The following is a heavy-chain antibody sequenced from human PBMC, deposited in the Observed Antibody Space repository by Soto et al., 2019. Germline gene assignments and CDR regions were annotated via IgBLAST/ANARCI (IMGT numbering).Heavy chain of an antibody. J-gene: IGHJ4*02. CDR3: AKARGPSYLNVVVPTNCYFDY. Sequence: PGGSLRLSCAASGFTFSSYAMSWVRQAPGKGLEWVSAISGRGGSTYYADSVKGRFTISRDNSKNTLYLQMNSLRAEDTAVYYCAKARGPSYLNVVVPTNCYFDYCGQGTLVTVS. D-gene: IGHD2-2*01. CDR2: ISGRGGST. V-gene: IGHV3-23*01. CDR1: GFTFSSYA.